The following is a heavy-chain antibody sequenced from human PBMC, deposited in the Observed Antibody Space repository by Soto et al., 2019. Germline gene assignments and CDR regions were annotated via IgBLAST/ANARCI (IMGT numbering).Heavy chain of an antibody. V-gene: IGHV3-23*01. CDR2: ISGSGGST. D-gene: IGHD2-2*01. CDR3: AKMSVAMCQRSAYEMDV. Sequence: EVQLLQSGGGLVQPGGSLRLSCVASGLSFSSYAMTWVRQAPGKGLEWVSGISGSGGSTYYGDSVKGRFTISRDNSKNTLYLQMSSLRAEDTAVYYCAKMSVAMCQRSAYEMDVWGQGTTVTVSS. J-gene: IGHJ6*02. CDR1: GLSFSSYA.